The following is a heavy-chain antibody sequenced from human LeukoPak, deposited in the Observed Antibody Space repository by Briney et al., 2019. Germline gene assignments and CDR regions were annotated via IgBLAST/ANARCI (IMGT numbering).Heavy chain of an antibody. CDR3: AIDYDILTGYGPVGY. V-gene: IGHV3-7*01. Sequence: GGSLRLSCAASGFTFSNYWIGWVRQAPGKGLEWVAKIKQDGSEEYYVDSVKGRFTISRDNAKNSLYLQMNSLRAEDTAVYYCAIDYDILTGYGPVGYWGQGTQVTVSS. J-gene: IGHJ4*02. CDR1: GFTFSNYW. CDR2: IKQDGSEE. D-gene: IGHD3-9*01.